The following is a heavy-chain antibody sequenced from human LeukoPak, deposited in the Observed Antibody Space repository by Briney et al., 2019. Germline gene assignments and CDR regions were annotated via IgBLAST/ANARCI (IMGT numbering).Heavy chain of an antibody. D-gene: IGHD3-10*01. J-gene: IGHJ4*02. CDR3: ARGFTAYGSGSYFY. CDR2: IYHSGST. V-gene: IGHV4-4*02. CDR1: GGTISSSNW. Sequence: SGTLSLTCAVSGGTISSSNWWRWVRQPPGKGLEWIGEIYHSGSTNYNPSLKSRVTISVDKSKNQFSLKLSSVTAADTAVYYCARGFTAYGSGSYFYWGQGTLVTVSS.